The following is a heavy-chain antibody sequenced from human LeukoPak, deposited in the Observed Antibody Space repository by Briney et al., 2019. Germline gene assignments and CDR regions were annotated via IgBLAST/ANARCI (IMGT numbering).Heavy chain of an antibody. CDR3: ARGSDY. D-gene: IGHD6-6*01. CDR2: IYYSGST. V-gene: IGHV4-59*05. Sequence: PSETLSLTCTVSGGSISSYYWSWIRQPPGKGLDWIGSIYYSGSTYYNPSLKSRVTISVDTSKNQFSLKLSSVTAADTAVYYCARGSDYWGQGTLVTVSS. J-gene: IGHJ4*02. CDR1: GGSISSYY.